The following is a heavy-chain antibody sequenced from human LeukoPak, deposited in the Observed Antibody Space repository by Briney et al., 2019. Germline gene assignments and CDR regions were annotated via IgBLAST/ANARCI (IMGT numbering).Heavy chain of an antibody. CDR2: IYYSGST. CDR3: ARVGPRYCSSTSCYNTGHAFDI. Sequence: SETLSLTCTVSGGSISSGGYYWSWIRQHPGKGLEWIGCIYYSGSTYYNPSLKSRVTISVDTSKNQFSLKLSSVTAADTAVYYCARVGPRYCSSTSCYNTGHAFDIWGQGTMVTVSS. V-gene: IGHV4-31*03. CDR1: GGSISSGGYY. J-gene: IGHJ3*02. D-gene: IGHD2-2*02.